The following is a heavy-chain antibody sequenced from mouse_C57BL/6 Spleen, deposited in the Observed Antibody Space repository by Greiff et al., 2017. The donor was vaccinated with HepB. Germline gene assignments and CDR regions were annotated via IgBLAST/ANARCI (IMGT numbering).Heavy chain of an antibody. D-gene: IGHD1-1*01. CDR3: ARYYGSSYPYYAMDY. Sequence: QVQLQQSGPELVRPGVSVKISCKGSGYTFTDYAMHWLKQSHAKSLGWIGVISTYYGDASYNQKFKEKATMTVDKSSSTAYMELARLTSEDSSVYYCARYYGSSYPYYAMDYWGQGTSVTVSS. V-gene: IGHV1-67*01. J-gene: IGHJ4*01. CDR2: ISTYYGDA. CDR1: GYTFTDYA.